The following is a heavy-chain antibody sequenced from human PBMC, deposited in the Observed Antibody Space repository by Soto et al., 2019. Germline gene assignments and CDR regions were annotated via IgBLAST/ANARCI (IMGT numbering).Heavy chain of an antibody. CDR3: ARDPLLTAAGTNYFDY. D-gene: IGHD6-13*01. CDR2: IIPILGIA. J-gene: IGHJ4*02. V-gene: IGHV1-69*08. Sequence: QVQLVQSGAEVKKPGSSVKVSCKASGGTFSSYTISWVRQAPGQGLEWMGRIIPILGIANYAQKFQGRVTITADKSTSTAYMELSSLRSEDTAVYYCARDPLLTAAGTNYFDYWGQGTLVTVSS. CDR1: GGTFSSYT.